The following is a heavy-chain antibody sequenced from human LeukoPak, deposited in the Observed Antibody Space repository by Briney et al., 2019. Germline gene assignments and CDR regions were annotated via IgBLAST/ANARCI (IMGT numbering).Heavy chain of an antibody. CDR3: ARAGYYDSSGYYYGDY. J-gene: IGHJ4*02. D-gene: IGHD3-22*01. CDR1: GYTFTSYG. Sequence: ASVKVSCKASGYTFTSYGISWVRQAPGQGLEWMGWISAYNGNTNYAQKLQGRVTMTTDTSTSTAYMELRSLRSDDTAVYYCARAGYYDSSGYYYGDYWGQETLVTVSS. V-gene: IGHV1-18*01. CDR2: ISAYNGNT.